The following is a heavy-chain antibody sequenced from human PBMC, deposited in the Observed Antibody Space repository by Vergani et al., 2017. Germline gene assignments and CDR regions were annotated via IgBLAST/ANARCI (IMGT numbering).Heavy chain of an antibody. Sequence: QVQLQQWGAGLLKPSETLSLTCAVYGGSFSGYYWSWIRQPPGKGLEWIGEINHSGGTNYNPSLKSRVTISVDTSKNQFSLKLSSVTAADTAVYYCAREGPYDYVWGSYRLPFDYWGQGTLVTVSS. CDR3: AREGPYDYVWGSYRLPFDY. V-gene: IGHV4-34*01. D-gene: IGHD3-16*02. CDR2: INHSGGT. J-gene: IGHJ4*02. CDR1: GGSFSGYY.